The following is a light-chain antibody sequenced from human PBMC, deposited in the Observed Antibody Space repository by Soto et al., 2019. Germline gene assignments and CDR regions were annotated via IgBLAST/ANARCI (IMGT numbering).Light chain of an antibody. CDR1: QSVSSN. CDR2: GAS. V-gene: IGKV3-15*01. J-gene: IGKJ1*01. CDR3: QQYNNWPQT. Sequence: EIVMTQSPATLSVSPGERATLSCRASQSVSSNLAWYQQKPGQAPRLLIYGASTRATGIPARFSGSGSGTEFTLTLSSLQSEEFAVYYCQQYNNWPQTFGQGTKVEI.